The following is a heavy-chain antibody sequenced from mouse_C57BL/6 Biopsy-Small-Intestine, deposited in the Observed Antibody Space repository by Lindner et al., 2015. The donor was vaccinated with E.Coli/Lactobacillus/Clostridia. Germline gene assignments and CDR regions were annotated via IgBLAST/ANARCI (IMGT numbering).Heavy chain of an antibody. CDR2: ISSGGSYT. V-gene: IGHV5-6*01. J-gene: IGHJ2*01. CDR1: GSTFSSYG. Sequence: VQLQESGGDLVKPGGSLKLSCAASGSTFSSYGMSWVRQTPDKRLEWVATISSGGSYTYYPDSVKGRFTISRDNAKNTLYLQMSSLRSEDTAMYYCARHDYDYWGQGTTLTVSS. D-gene: IGHD2-4*01. CDR3: ARHDYDY.